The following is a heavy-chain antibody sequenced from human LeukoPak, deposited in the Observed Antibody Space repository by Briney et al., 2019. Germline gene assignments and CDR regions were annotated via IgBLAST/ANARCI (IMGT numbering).Heavy chain of an antibody. Sequence: SETLSLTCAVYGGSFSGYHWSWIRQPPGKGLEWIGEINHSGSTNYNPSLKSRVTISVDTSKNQFSLKLSSVTAADTAVYYCARGPLYYWGQGTLVTVSS. CDR1: GGSFSGYH. V-gene: IGHV4-34*01. CDR3: ARGPLYY. CDR2: INHSGST. J-gene: IGHJ4*02.